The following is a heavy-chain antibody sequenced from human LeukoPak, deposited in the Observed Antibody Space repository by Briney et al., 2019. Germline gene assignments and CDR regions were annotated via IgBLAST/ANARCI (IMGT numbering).Heavy chain of an antibody. D-gene: IGHD2-15*01. CDR2: ISSSGSTI. V-gene: IGHV3-48*03. Sequence: GGSLRLSCAASGFTFSSYEMNWVRQAPGKGLEWVSYISSSGSTIYYADSVKGRFTISRDNAKNSLYLQMNSLRAEGTAVYYCSRYCSGGSCYNYYYGMDVLGKGNTVTVSS. J-gene: IGHJ6*04. CDR3: SRYCSGGSCYNYYYGMDV. CDR1: GFTFSSYE.